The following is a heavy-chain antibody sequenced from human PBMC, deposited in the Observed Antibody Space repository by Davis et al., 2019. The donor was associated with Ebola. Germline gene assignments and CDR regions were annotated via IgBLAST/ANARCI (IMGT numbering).Heavy chain of an antibody. CDR3: ARGGAAAGTAPADY. J-gene: IGHJ4*02. CDR2: MSYDGSNE. D-gene: IGHD6-13*01. CDR1: GFTFSDYA. Sequence: GGSLRLSCAASGFTFSDYAMHWVRQSPGKGLEWVAVMSYDGSNEYYADSVKGRFTISRDNSKNTLYLQMNSLRAEDTAVYYCARGGAAAGTAPADYWGQGTLVTVSS. V-gene: IGHV3-30*14.